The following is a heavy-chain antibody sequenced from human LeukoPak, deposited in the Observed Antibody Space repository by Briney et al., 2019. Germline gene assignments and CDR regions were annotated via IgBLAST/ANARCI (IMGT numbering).Heavy chain of an antibody. CDR1: GYTFTGHY. CDR2: INPKIGGT. Sequence: ASVKVSCKASGYTFTGHYMHWVRQAPGQGLEWMGWINPKIGGTKYAQKFQGRVTMTRDTSISTAYMEVSSLSSDDTAVYHCARGGTTTSSPGDCWGQGTLVTVSS. V-gene: IGHV1-2*02. CDR3: ARGGTTTSSPGDC. D-gene: IGHD1-26*01. J-gene: IGHJ4*02.